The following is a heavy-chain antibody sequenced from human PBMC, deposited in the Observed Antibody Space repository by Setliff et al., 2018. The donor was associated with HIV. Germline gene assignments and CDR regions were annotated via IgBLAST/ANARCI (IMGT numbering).Heavy chain of an antibody. CDR2: INPGGGNT. D-gene: IGHD4-17*01. V-gene: IGHV1-46*01. CDR3: ARGQASNDYGVSF. Sequence: RASVKVSCKASGYTFSNYVMQWVRQAPGQRLEWMGIINPGGGNTRYAQRFQGRVSMTRDTSTSTVYMELSSLRSEDTAVYYCARGQASNDYGVSFWGQGTMVTVSS. J-gene: IGHJ3*01. CDR1: GYTFSNYV.